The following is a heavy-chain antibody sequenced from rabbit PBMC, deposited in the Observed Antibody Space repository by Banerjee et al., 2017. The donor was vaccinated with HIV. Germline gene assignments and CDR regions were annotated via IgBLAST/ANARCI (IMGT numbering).Heavy chain of an antibody. J-gene: IGHJ4*01. CDR3: ARGINRSKL. V-gene: IGHV1S45*01. D-gene: IGHD2-1*01. CDR1: GFSFSSSYY. Sequence: QEQLVESGGGLVQPEGSLTLTCTASGFSFSSSYYMCWVRQAPGKGLEWIGCINTGSSGSTYYASWAKGRFTISKTSSTTVTLQMTSLTAADTATYFCARGINRSKLWGPGTLVTVS. CDR2: INTGSSGST.